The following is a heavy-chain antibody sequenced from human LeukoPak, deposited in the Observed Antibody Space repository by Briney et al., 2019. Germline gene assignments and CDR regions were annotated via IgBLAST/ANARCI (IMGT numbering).Heavy chain of an antibody. CDR1: GFTFSSYS. CDR2: ISSSSSYI. Sequence: GGSLRLSCAASGFTFSSYSMNWVRQAPGKGLEWVSSISSSSSYIYYADSVKGRFTIPRDNSKNTLYLQMNSLRAEDTAVYYCARRINWGFDPWGQGTLVTVSS. V-gene: IGHV3-21*04. J-gene: IGHJ5*02. CDR3: ARRINWGFDP. D-gene: IGHD7-27*01.